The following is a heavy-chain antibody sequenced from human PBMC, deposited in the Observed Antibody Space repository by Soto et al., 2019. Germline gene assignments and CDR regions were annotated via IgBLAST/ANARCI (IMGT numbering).Heavy chain of an antibody. J-gene: IGHJ4*02. CDR3: ARDSRDGYNQIDY. V-gene: IGHV4-59*06. CDR2: IYYSGST. CDR1: GGSINNLY. D-gene: IGHD3-22*01. Sequence: PSETLSLTCTVSGGSINNLYCSWIRQPPGKGLEWIGYIYYSGSTYYNPSLKSRVTISVDTSKNQFSLKLSSVTAADTAVYYCARDSRDGYNQIDYWGQGTLVTVSS.